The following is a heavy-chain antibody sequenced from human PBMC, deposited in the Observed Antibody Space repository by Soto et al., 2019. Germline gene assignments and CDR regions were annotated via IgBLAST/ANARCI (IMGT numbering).Heavy chain of an antibody. D-gene: IGHD2-2*01. CDR2: IWYDGSNK. CDR1: GFTFSSYG. Sequence: GGSQRLSSAASGFTFSSYGMHWVRQAPGKGLEWVAVIWYDGSNKYYADSVKGRFTISRDNSKNTLYLQMNSLRAEDTAVYYCARDDYCISTSCSPDYWGQGTLVTVSS. V-gene: IGHV3-33*01. CDR3: ARDDYCISTSCSPDY. J-gene: IGHJ4*02.